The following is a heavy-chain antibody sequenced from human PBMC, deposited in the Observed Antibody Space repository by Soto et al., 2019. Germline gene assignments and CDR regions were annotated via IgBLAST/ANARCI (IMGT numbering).Heavy chain of an antibody. D-gene: IGHD6-6*01. Sequence: GGSLRLSCAASGFTFSNAWMSWVRQAPGKGLEWVGHIKSKTDGGTTDYAAPVKGRFTISRDDSKNTLYLQMNSLKTEDTAVYYCTTKYSSSPSYYYYGMDVWGQGTTVTVSS. CDR2: IKSKTDGGTT. CDR1: GFTFSNAW. V-gene: IGHV3-15*01. CDR3: TTKYSSSPSYYYYGMDV. J-gene: IGHJ6*02.